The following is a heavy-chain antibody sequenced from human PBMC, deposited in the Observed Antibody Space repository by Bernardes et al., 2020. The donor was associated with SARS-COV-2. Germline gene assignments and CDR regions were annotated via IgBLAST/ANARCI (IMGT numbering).Heavy chain of an antibody. D-gene: IGHD2-21*02. Sequence: SGTTLLKPTQTLTLTCPFSWFSLSPSGVRVGWIRQPPGKALEWLALIYWDDDKLYSPSLKSRLTITSDTSKNQVVLIMTNMDPLDTGTYFCAHTQMDRRQKLLLRNWGQGTPVTVSS. J-gene: IGHJ4*02. CDR1: WFSLSPSGVR. CDR3: AHTQMDRRQKLLLRN. V-gene: IGHV2-5*02. CDR2: IYWDDDK.